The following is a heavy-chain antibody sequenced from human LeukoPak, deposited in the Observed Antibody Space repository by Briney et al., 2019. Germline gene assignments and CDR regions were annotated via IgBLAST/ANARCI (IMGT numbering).Heavy chain of an antibody. J-gene: IGHJ4*02. CDR1: GFTFSSYS. CDR2: ISGSGSYI. D-gene: IGHD2-8*01. V-gene: IGHV3-21*01. Sequence: WGSLRLSCAASGFTFSSYSMNWVRQAPGKGLEWVSSISGSGSYIDYADSVKGRFTISRGNAKNSLYLQMNDLRAEDTAVYYCARDGGYCTNGVCYLDYWGQGTLVTVSS. CDR3: ARDGGYCTNGVCYLDY.